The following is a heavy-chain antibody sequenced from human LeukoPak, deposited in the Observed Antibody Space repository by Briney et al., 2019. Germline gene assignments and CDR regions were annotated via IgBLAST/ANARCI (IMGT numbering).Heavy chain of an antibody. Sequence: SVKVSCKASGGTFSSYAISWVRQAPGQGLEWMGGIIPIFGTANYAQKFQGRVTITADESTSTAYMELSSLRSEDTAVYYCARERSWRDAFDIWGQGTMVTLSS. CDR2: IIPIFGTA. CDR3: ARERSWRDAFDI. CDR1: GGTFSSYA. J-gene: IGHJ3*02. V-gene: IGHV1-69*13.